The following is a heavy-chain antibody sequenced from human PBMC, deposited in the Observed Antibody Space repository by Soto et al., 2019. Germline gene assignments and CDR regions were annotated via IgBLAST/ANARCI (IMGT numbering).Heavy chain of an antibody. Sequence: QLQESGPGLVKPSETLSLTCTVSGGSIISSNFYWGWIRQPPGKGLEWLGSVEYGGSTYDNPTLNSRVTLSADTSKNQFSLKLTSVTDADTDIYYCARHVRGAVTMNWFDPWGHGTLVTVSS. D-gene: IGHD3-10*02. CDR1: GGSIISSNFY. CDR3: ARHVRGAVTMNWFDP. CDR2: VEYGGST. J-gene: IGHJ5*02. V-gene: IGHV4-39*01.